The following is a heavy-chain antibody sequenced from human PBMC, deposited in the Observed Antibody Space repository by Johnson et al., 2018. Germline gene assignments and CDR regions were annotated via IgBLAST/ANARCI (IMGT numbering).Heavy chain of an antibody. CDR1: GFTFGDYA. Sequence: EVQLLETGGGLVQPGRSLRLSCTASGFTFGDYAMSWFRQAPGKGLEWVGFIRSKAYGGTPEYAASVKGRFTIPRDDSKSIAYLQMNRLKTEDTAVYYCTREPLGDYDIFQDPRDAFDIWGQGTMVTVSS. D-gene: IGHD3-9*01. V-gene: IGHV3-49*03. CDR2: IRSKAYGGTP. CDR3: TREPLGDYDIFQDPRDAFDI. J-gene: IGHJ3*02.